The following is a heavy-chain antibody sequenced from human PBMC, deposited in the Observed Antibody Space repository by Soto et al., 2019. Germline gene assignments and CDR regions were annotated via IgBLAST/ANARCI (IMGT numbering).Heavy chain of an antibody. CDR2: ISYDGSTK. D-gene: IGHD6-13*01. J-gene: IGHJ4*02. CDR3: AKDPSISSSWGTDY. CDR1: GFTFSSYG. V-gene: IGHV3-30*18. Sequence: QVQLVESGGGVVQPGRSLRLSCAASGFTFSSYGMHWVRQAPGKGLEWVAVISYDGSTKYYADSVKGRFTISRDNSKNTLYLQMNSLRAEDTAVYYCAKDPSISSSWGTDYWGQGTLVTVSS.